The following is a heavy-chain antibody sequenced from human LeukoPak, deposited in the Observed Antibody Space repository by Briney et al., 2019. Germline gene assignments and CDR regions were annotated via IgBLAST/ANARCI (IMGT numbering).Heavy chain of an antibody. J-gene: IGHJ3*02. CDR2: IYYSGGT. V-gene: IGHV4-59*08. CDR3: ASLVNYGDQNAFDI. Sequence: SETLSLTCTVSGGSISSYYWSWIRQPPGKGLEWIGYIYYSGGTNYNPSLKSRVTTSVDTSKNQFSLKLSSVTAADTAVYYCASLVNYGDQNAFDIWGQGTMVTVSS. D-gene: IGHD4-17*01. CDR1: GGSISSYY.